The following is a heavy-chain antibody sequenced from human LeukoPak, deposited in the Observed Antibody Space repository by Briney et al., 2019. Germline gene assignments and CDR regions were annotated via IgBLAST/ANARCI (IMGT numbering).Heavy chain of an antibody. CDR3: AKDFIAMNYDYYYYMDV. V-gene: IGHV3-30*02. CDR2: MRYHGSNK. D-gene: IGHD6-13*01. CDR1: GFTFSIYG. Sequence: GGSRRLSCAASGFTFSIYGMLWVRQPPGKGLDSVASMRYHGSNKHYADSVYCRLNIIRHNSKNTLYLQVDSLRAEDAAVYYCAKDFIAMNYDYYYYMDVWGKGTTVTVSS. J-gene: IGHJ6*03.